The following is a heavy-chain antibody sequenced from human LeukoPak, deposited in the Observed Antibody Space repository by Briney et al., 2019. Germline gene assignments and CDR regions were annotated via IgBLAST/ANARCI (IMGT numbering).Heavy chain of an antibody. V-gene: IGHV4-34*01. Sequence: SETLSLTCAVYGGSLSGYYWSWIRQPPGKGLEWIGEINHSGSTNYNPSLKSRVTISVDTSKNQFSLKLSSVTAADTAVYYCARSYYDYVWGSYRPFDYWGQGTLVTVSS. J-gene: IGHJ4*02. CDR1: GGSLSGYY. CDR3: ARSYYDYVWGSYRPFDY. CDR2: INHSGST. D-gene: IGHD3-16*02.